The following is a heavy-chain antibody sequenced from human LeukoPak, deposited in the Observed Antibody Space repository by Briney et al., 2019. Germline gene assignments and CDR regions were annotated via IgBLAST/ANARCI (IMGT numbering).Heavy chain of an antibody. CDR2: LWYDGSYK. D-gene: IGHD3-10*01. J-gene: IGHJ4*02. CDR1: GFTFSSYG. Sequence: PGRSLRLSCAASGFTFSSYGLHWVRQAPGKGLEWVAVLWYDGSYKYYADSVKGRFTISRDNSKKTLYLQMNSLRAEDTAVYYCARGSDYYGSGSYYLFDYWGQGNLVTVSS. V-gene: IGHV3-33*01. CDR3: ARGSDYYGSGSYYLFDY.